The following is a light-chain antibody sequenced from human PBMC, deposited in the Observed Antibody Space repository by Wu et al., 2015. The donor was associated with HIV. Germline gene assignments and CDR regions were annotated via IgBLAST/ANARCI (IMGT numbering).Light chain of an antibody. J-gene: IGKJ1*01. CDR2: GAS. Sequence: EIVMTQSPATLSVSPGDRATLSCRASQSVSINLAWYQQKPGQAPRLLISGASHQGPPVSPARFSGSGSGTEFTLTISSLQSEDFAVYYCQQYNNWPPWTFGQGTKVEIK. V-gene: IGKV3-15*01. CDR1: QSVSIN. CDR3: QQYNNWPPWT.